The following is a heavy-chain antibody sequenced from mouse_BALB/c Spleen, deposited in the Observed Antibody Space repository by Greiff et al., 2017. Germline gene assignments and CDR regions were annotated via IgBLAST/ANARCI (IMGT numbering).Heavy chain of an antibody. CDR2: INPYNGAT. CDR3: ARSFDYDLYYYAMDY. Sequence: EVKLQESGPELVKPGASVKISCKASGYSFTGYYMHWVKQSHVKSLEWIGRINPYNGATSYNQNFKDKASLTVDKSSSTAYMELHSLTSEDSAVYYCARSFDYDLYYYAMDYWGQGTSVTVSS. V-gene: IGHV1-31*01. CDR1: GYSFTGYY. D-gene: IGHD2-4*01. J-gene: IGHJ4*01.